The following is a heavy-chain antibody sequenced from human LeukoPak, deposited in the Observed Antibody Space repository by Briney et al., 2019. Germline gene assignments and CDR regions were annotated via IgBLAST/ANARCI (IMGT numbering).Heavy chain of an antibody. D-gene: IGHD1-1*01. CDR1: GFTFSSYS. V-gene: IGHV3-48*04. CDR3: ARETAYYFGY. J-gene: IGHJ4*02. Sequence: PGGSLRLSCAASGFTFSSYSMTWVRQAPGKGLEWVSYISSGSSTKYYADSVKGRLTISRDNAKNSLYLQTNSLRAEDTAVYYCARETAYYFGYWGQGTLVTVSS. CDR2: ISSGSSTK.